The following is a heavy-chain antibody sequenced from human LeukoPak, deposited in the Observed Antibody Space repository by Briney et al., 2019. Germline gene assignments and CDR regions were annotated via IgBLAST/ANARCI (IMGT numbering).Heavy chain of an antibody. D-gene: IGHD5-18*01. CDR1: GYTFTGYY. V-gene: IGHV1-2*02. J-gene: IGHJ4*02. Sequence: ASVKVSCKASGYTFTGYYMHWVRQAPGQGLEWMGWINPNSGGTNYAQKFQGRVTMTRDTSISTAYMELSRLRSDDTAVYYCARDLGVAAMVDFDYWGQGTLVTVSS. CDR3: ARDLGVAAMVDFDY. CDR2: INPNSGGT.